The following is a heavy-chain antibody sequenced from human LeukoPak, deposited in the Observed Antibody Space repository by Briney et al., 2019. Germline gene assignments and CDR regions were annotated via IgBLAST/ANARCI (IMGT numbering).Heavy chain of an antibody. Sequence: GGSLRLSCAASGFTFSSYARSWVLQAPGNGLDSVSAMICSGGSTYYADFVKGRLTISRDNSKNTLYLQMNSLRAEDTAVYYCAKEPVLTPVPLFYFDYWGQGTLVTVSS. CDR3: AKEPVLTPVPLFYFDY. V-gene: IGHV3-23*01. CDR2: MICSGGST. CDR1: GFTFSSYA. J-gene: IGHJ4*02. D-gene: IGHD4-23*01.